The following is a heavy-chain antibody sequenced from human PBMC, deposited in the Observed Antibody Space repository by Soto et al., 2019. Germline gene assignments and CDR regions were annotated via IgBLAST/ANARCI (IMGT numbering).Heavy chain of an antibody. CDR1: GYTFTSYD. Sequence: QVQLVQSGAEVKKPGASVKVSCKSSGYTFTSYDINWVRQATGQGLEWMGWMNPNSGNTGYAQKFQGRVTLLRNTSMIRAFFELSSLRSEDTAEYYCARDGEVLRSGQAAKYYYYYYMVVWGKYTTATVSS. D-gene: IGHD4-17*01. CDR2: MNPNSGNT. J-gene: IGHJ6*03. V-gene: IGHV1-8*01. CDR3: ARDGEVLRSGQAAKYYYYYYMVV.